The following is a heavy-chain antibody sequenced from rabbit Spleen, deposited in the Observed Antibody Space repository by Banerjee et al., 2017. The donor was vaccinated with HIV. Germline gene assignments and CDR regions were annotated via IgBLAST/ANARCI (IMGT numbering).Heavy chain of an antibody. Sequence: EQLEESGGGLVKPEGSLTLTCKASGVSFSDKDVMCWVRQAPGKGLEWIACINTVTGKTVYASWAKGRFIMSKTSSTTVTLQMTSLTAADTATYFCASDATDGASFYVANLWGQGTLVTVS. J-gene: IGHJ4*01. CDR3: ASDATDGASFYVANL. D-gene: IGHD8-1*01. V-gene: IGHV1S45*01. CDR2: INTVTGKT. CDR1: GVSFSDKDV.